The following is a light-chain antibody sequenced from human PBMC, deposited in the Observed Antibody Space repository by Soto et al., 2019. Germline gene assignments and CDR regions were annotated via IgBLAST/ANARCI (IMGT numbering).Light chain of an antibody. CDR1: SSGVGAYNY. V-gene: IGLV2-11*01. CDR2: NVA. J-gene: IGLJ3*02. CDR3: CSYAGSYTWV. Sequence: QSAVTQPRSVSGSPGQAVAISCTGTSSGVGAYNYVSWYQQHPGKAPKLMIYNVAKRPSGVPDRFSGSKSGNTASLTISGLQPEDEADYYCCSYAGSYTWVFGGGTKVTVL.